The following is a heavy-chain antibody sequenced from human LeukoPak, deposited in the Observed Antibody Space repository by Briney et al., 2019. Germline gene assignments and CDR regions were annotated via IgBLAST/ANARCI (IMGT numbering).Heavy chain of an antibody. CDR1: GFTFSSYW. CDR3: ARAVGIAAAGTGSFWD. CDR2: INSDGSSA. V-gene: IGHV3-74*01. Sequence: GGSLRLSCAASGFTFSSYWMHWVRQAPGKGLVWVSRINSDGSSASYADSVKGRFTISRDNAKNTLYLQMNSLRAEDTAVYYCARAVGIAAAGTGSFWDWGQGTLVTVSS. D-gene: IGHD6-13*01. J-gene: IGHJ4*02.